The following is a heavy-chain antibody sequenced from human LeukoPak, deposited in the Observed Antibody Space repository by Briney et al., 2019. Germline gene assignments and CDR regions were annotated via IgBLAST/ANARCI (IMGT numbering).Heavy chain of an antibody. Sequence: SETLSLTCTVSGGSISSSSYYWGWIRQPPGKGLEWIGSIYYSGSTYYNPSLKSRVTISEDTCKNQFSLKLSSVTAADTAVYYCARRWGSRRELWWYDWGQGTLVTVSS. D-gene: IGHD2-21*01. J-gene: IGHJ4*02. CDR3: ARRWGSRRELWWYD. CDR2: IYYSGST. CDR1: GGSISSSSYY. V-gene: IGHV4-39*01.